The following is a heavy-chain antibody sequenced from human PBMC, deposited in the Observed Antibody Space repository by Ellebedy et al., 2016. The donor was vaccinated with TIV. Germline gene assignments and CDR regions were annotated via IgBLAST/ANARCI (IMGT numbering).Heavy chain of an antibody. Sequence: SQTLSLTCAISGDSVSSNSPTWNWIRQSPSGGLEWLGRTYYNSKWNNDYAPSVKSRITVKPDVSKNQFSLQLNSVTPEDTAVYYCVRGFWFSGMGVWGQGTTVTVSS. D-gene: IGHD3-9*01. J-gene: IGHJ6*02. CDR3: VRGFWFSGMGV. V-gene: IGHV6-1*01. CDR2: TYYNSKWNN. CDR1: GDSVSSNSPT.